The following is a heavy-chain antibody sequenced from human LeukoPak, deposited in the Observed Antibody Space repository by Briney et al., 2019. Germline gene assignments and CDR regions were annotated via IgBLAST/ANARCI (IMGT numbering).Heavy chain of an antibody. CDR2: ISGSGVT. D-gene: IGHD4-23*01. Sequence: AGGSLRLSCAASGFTFSDHFMTWIRQAPGKGLEWISYISGSGVTYYADSVKARFTISRNNAQNSLWLQMDSLRAEDTAVYYCARDPMYNGGNSGAFDFWGQGTLVTVSS. J-gene: IGHJ3*01. CDR1: GFTFSDHF. CDR3: ARDPMYNGGNSGAFDF. V-gene: IGHV3-11*01.